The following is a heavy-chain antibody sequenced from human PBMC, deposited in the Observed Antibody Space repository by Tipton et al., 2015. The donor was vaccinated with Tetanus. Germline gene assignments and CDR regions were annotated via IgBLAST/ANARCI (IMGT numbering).Heavy chain of an antibody. CDR3: ARDYVGSGSNYYFDY. CDR1: GYTFTRYG. V-gene: IGHV1-18*01. D-gene: IGHD3-10*01. CDR2: ISGYNGNT. Sequence: QLVQSGAEVKKPGASVKVSCKASGYTFTRYGLTWVRQAPGQGPEWMGWISGYNGNTNYAPKFQGRVTMTTDTTTNTAYMELRSLRSDDTAVYYCARDYVGSGSNYYFDYWGQGSQVSVSS. J-gene: IGHJ4*02.